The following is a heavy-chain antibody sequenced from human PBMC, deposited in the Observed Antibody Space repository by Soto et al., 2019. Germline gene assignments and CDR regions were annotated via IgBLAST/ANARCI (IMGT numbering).Heavy chain of an antibody. D-gene: IGHD2-21*01. CDR3: ARDKIPGLFDY. Sequence: QVQLQQWGAGLLKPSETLSLTCAVYGVSFSGYYWTWIRQPPGTGLEWIGEINHSGSTNYNPSLKSRVTISVDTSKNQCSLKLTSLTAADTAVYYCARDKIPGLFDYWGQGTLVTVSS. J-gene: IGHJ4*02. CDR1: GVSFSGYY. V-gene: IGHV4-34*01. CDR2: INHSGST.